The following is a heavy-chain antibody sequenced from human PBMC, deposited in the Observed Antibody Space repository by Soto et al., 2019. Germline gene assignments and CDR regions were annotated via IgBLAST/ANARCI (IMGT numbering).Heavy chain of an antibody. CDR1: GYTFTSYG. V-gene: IGHV1-18*01. J-gene: IGHJ6*02. CDR2: ISAYNGNT. Sequence: QVQLVQSGAEVKKPGASVKVSCKASGYTFTSYGISWVRQAPGQGLEWMGWISAYNGNTNYAQKLQGRVTMTTDTSTSTAYMEQRSLSSDDTDVYYWARDQPDSSSWYYYYYGMDVWGQGTTVTVSS. CDR3: ARDQPDSSSWYYYYYGMDV. D-gene: IGHD6-13*01.